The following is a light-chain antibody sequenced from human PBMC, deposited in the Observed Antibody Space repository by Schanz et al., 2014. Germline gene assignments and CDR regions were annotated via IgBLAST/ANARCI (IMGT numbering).Light chain of an antibody. J-gene: IGKJ4*01. CDR2: DAS. Sequence: EIVLTQSPATLSLSPGERATLSCRASQSVSSYLVWYQQKPGQAPRLLIYDASNRATGIPARFSGSGSGTDFTLTISSLEPEDFAVYYCQQYGVSPLTFGGGTKVEIQ. CDR1: QSVSSY. V-gene: IGKV3-11*01. CDR3: QQYGVSPLT.